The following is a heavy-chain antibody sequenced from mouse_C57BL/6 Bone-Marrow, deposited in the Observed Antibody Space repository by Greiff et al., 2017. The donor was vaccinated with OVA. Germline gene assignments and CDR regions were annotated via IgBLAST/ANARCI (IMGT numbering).Heavy chain of an antibody. J-gene: IGHJ2*01. CDR3: ARRDTTVGYYFDY. CDR2: ISYDGSN. CDR1: GYSITSGYY. D-gene: IGHD1-1*01. V-gene: IGHV3-6*01. Sequence: ESGPGLVKPSQSLSLTCSVTGYSITSGYYWNWIRQFPGNKLEWMGYISYDGSNNYNPSLKNRISITRDTSKNKFFLKLNSVTTEDTATYYCARRDTTVGYYFDYWGQGTTLTVSS.